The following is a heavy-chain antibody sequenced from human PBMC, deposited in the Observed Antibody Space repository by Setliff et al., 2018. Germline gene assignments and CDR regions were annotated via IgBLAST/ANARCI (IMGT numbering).Heavy chain of an antibody. CDR2: FNRTRKI. Sequence: PSETLSLTCLRRVSGGSFSDYYWSWIRQSPGKGLEWLGDFNRTRKIDYSPSLKSRLTISVDTSKKQFSLHLNSVTAADTAMYYCAGGGRYCGGDCYQDDAFDIWGQGTMVTVSS. D-gene: IGHD2-21*02. CDR1: GGSFSDYY. J-gene: IGHJ3*02. V-gene: IGHV4-34*01. CDR3: AGGGRYCGGDCYQDDAFDI.